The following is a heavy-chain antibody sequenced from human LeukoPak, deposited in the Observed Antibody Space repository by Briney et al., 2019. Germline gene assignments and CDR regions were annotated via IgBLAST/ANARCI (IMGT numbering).Heavy chain of an antibody. V-gene: IGHV3-43*02. Sequence: GGSLRLSCAASGFTFDEYAIHWVRQAPGKGLEWVSLISADGGTTYYADSVKGRFTISRDNGKNSLYLQMNSLRTEDTALYYCAGYNWNYYFDYWGQGTLVTVSS. CDR3: AGYNWNYYFDY. CDR1: GFTFDEYA. J-gene: IGHJ4*02. D-gene: IGHD1-7*01. CDR2: ISADGGTT.